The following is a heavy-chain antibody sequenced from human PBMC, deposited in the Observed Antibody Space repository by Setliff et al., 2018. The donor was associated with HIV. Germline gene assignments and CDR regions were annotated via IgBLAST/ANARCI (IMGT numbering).Heavy chain of an antibody. D-gene: IGHD5-12*01. CDR3: AREIWGQVAHVPYGMDV. CDR2: IYSSGRT. Sequence: SETLSLTCTVSGDSITSHYWSWIRQPAGKGLEWIGRIYSSGRTTYNPSLKSRFTMALDTSKNQFSLKVRYVTAADTAIYYCAREIWGQVAHVPYGMDVWGQGTTVTVSS. V-gene: IGHV4-4*07. J-gene: IGHJ6*02. CDR1: GDSITSHY.